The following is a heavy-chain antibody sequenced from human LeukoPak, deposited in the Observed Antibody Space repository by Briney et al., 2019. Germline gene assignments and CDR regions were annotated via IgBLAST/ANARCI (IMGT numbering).Heavy chain of an antibody. D-gene: IGHD3-22*01. CDR3: AKDLTIYDSKQGDAPPEYYFVY. CDR2: ISGSGGST. Sequence: GGSLRLSCAASGFTFSSYAMSWVRQAPGKGLEWVSAISGSGGSTYYADSVKGRFTISRDNSKNTLYLQMNSLRAEDTAVYYCAKDLTIYDSKQGDAPPEYYFVYWGQGTLVTVSS. CDR1: GFTFSSYA. J-gene: IGHJ4*02. V-gene: IGHV3-23*01.